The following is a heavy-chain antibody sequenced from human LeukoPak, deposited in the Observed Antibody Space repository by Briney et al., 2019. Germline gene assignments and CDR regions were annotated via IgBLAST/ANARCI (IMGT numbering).Heavy chain of an antibody. D-gene: IGHD3-16*02. Sequence: GESLKISCKGSGYSFTSYWIGWVRQMPGKGLEWMGIIYPGDSDTRYSPSFQGQVTISADKSISTAYLQWSGLKASDTAMYYCARVGPPSYYDYVWGSYPYDYWGQGTLVTVSS. CDR2: IYPGDSDT. V-gene: IGHV5-51*01. CDR3: ARVGPPSYYDYVWGSYPYDY. CDR1: GYSFTSYW. J-gene: IGHJ4*02.